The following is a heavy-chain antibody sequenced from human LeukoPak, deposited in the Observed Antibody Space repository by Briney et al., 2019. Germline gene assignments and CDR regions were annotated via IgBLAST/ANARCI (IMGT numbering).Heavy chain of an antibody. D-gene: IGHD2-2*01. CDR2: ISAYNGNT. V-gene: IGHV1-18*01. Sequence: ASVKVSCKASGYTFTSYGISWVRQAPGQGLEWMGWISAYNGNTNYAQKLQGRVTMTTDTSTSTAYMELRSLRSDDTAVYYCARRRPQIVVVPAAPVHDAFDIWGQGTMVTVSS. CDR1: GYTFTSYG. CDR3: ARRRPQIVVVPAAPVHDAFDI. J-gene: IGHJ3*02.